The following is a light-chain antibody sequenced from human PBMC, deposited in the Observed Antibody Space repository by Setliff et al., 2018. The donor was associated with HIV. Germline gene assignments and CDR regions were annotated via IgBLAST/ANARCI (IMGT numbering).Light chain of an antibody. CDR1: NSDVGGYNY. Sequence: QSVLTQPASVSGSPGQSITISCTGTNSDVGGYNYVSWYQHHPGKAPKLMIFAVSNRPSGVSHRFSGSKSGNTASLTISGLQAEDEADYYCSSYTTDSGVFGTGTKVTVL. CDR3: SSYTTDSGV. J-gene: IGLJ1*01. CDR2: AVS. V-gene: IGLV2-14*01.